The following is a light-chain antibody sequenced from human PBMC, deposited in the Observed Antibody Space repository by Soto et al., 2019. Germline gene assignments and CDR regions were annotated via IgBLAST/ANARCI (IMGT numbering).Light chain of an antibody. CDR1: QSISVW. CDR3: QQYNSYSPT. CDR2: KAS. V-gene: IGKV1-5*03. Sequence: DIQITQAPSTMSASVGDRVTITCRASQSISVWLAWYQQKAGKAPNLLIYKASRLESGVPSRFSGSGSETEFTLTISGLQPGDSATYYCQQYNSYSPTFGQGTRWIS. J-gene: IGKJ1*01.